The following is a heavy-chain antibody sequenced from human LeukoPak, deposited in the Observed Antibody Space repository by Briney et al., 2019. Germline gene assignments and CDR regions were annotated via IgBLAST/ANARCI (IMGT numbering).Heavy chain of an antibody. CDR3: ARENPYSSSGDWFDP. V-gene: IGHV4-61*02. J-gene: IGHJ5*02. D-gene: IGHD6-6*01. Sequence: SETLSLTCTVSGDSISSGSHYWSWIRQPAGKGLEWIGRIHISGSTNYNPSLKSRVTISVDTSKNQFSLSLSSVTAADTAVYYCARENPYSSSGDWFDPWGQGTLVTVSS. CDR1: GDSISSGSHY. CDR2: IHISGST.